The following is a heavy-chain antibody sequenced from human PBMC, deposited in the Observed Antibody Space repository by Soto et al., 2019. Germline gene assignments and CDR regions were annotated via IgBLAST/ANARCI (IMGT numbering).Heavy chain of an antibody. V-gene: IGHV1-18*01. Sequence: QVQLVQSGAEVKKPGASVKVSCKASGYTFTKHDITWVRQAPGQGLEWMGWISAYNGNTNYAQELQGRVTMTTDTSTSTAYMVLRSLRSDDTAVYYCARGRYSGSLDLFDPWGQGTLVTVSS. J-gene: IGHJ5*02. CDR1: GYTFTKHD. D-gene: IGHD1-26*01. CDR2: ISAYNGNT. CDR3: ARGRYSGSLDLFDP.